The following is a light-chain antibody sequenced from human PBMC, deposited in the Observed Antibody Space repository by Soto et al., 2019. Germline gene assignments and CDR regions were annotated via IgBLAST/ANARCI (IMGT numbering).Light chain of an antibody. CDR1: QSVSNNY. V-gene: IGKV3-11*01. CDR3: QQRSNWPRT. Sequence: SVLTQSPGTLSLSPGERATLSCRASQSVSNNYLAWYQQKPGQAPRLLMYDVSNRATGIPARFSGSGSGTDFTLTISSLEPEDLAVYYCQQRSNWPRTFGQGTKVDIK. CDR2: DVS. J-gene: IGKJ1*01.